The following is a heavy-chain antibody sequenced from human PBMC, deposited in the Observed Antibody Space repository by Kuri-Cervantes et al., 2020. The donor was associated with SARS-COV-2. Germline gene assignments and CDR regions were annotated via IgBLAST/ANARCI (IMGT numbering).Heavy chain of an antibody. D-gene: IGHD5-12*01. CDR1: GFTFSSYA. CDR3: AKVRTLYGGYVFDY. Sequence: GESLKISCAASGFTFSSYAMHWVRQAPGKGLEWVAVISYDGSNKYYADSVKGRFTISRDNSKNTLYLQMNSLRAEDTAVYYCAKVRTLYGGYVFDYWGQGTLVTVSS. CDR2: ISYDGSNK. V-gene: IGHV3-30*07. J-gene: IGHJ4*02.